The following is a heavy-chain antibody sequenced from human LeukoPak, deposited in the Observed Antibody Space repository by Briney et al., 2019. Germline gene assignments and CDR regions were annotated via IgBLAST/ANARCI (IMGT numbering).Heavy chain of an antibody. CDR3: ARATLVKHSSEWYWNYFDY. J-gene: IGHJ4*02. Sequence: SQTLSLTCAISGDSVSTNSASWNWIRQSPSRGLEWLGRTYYRSKWYSDYVVSVKSRITINPDTSNNQFSLQLNSVTPEDTAVYYCARATLVKHSSEWYWNYFDYWGQGALVTVSS. V-gene: IGHV6-1*01. D-gene: IGHD6-19*01. CDR2: TYYRSKWYS. CDR1: GDSVSTNSAS.